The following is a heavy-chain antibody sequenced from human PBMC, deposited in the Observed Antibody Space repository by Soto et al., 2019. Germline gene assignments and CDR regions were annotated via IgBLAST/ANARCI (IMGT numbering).Heavy chain of an antibody. J-gene: IGHJ2*01. CDR3: ARGYFDL. CDR2: INPSAGTT. Sequence: QVQLVQSWAEVKKPGASVKVSCKASGYTFITYYMHWVRQAPRLGLEWVGTINPSAGTTNYAQKFQGRVTMTRDTSTSTVYMGLSSLRSEDTAVYFCARGYFDLWGRATLVTVSS. CDR1: GYTFITYY. V-gene: IGHV1-46*01.